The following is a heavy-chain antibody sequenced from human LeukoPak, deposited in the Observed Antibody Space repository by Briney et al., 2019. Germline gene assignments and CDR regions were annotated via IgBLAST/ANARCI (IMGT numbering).Heavy chain of an antibody. CDR3: AKGSIYDIALIDY. Sequence: GGSLRLSCAASGFTFDDYAMHWVRQAPGKGLEWVPLISWDGGSTYYADSVKGRFTISRDNSKNSLYLQMNSLRAEDTALYYCAKGSIYDIALIDYWGQGTLVTVSS. J-gene: IGHJ4*02. CDR1: GFTFDDYA. V-gene: IGHV3-43D*03. D-gene: IGHD3-9*01. CDR2: ISWDGGST.